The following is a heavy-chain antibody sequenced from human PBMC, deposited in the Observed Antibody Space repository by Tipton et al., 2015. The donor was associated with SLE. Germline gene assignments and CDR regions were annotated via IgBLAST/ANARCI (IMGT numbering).Heavy chain of an antibody. CDR3: ARGTGGHSYDPGYLDC. CDR1: GVSISSENW. Sequence: TLSLTCVVSGVSISSENWWSWVRQSPGEGLEWIGEIFHSGSTYYNPSLKSRVTISIDESRNQFSLKLSSVTAADTAVYYCARGTGGHSYDPGYLDCWGQGTLVTVSS. V-gene: IGHV4-4*02. J-gene: IGHJ4*02. D-gene: IGHD3-22*01. CDR2: IFHSGST.